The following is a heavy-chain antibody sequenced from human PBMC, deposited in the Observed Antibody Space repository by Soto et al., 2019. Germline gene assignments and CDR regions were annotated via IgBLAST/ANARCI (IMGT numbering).Heavy chain of an antibody. CDR2: IYYSGST. J-gene: IGHJ4*02. V-gene: IGHV4-39*01. CDR1: GISVSTSDYY. D-gene: IGHD2-15*01. Sequence: PSETLSLSCTVSGISVSTSDYYWVWFRQPPGKGLDWIGNIYYSGSTFYNPSLRSRVTLSVGTSKNQFSLRLNSVTAADTAVYFCAGFVVPASRNSDFDYWGQGTLVTVSS. CDR3: AGFVVPASRNSDFDY.